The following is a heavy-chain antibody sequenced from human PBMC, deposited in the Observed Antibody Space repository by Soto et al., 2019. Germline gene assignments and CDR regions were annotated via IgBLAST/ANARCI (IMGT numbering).Heavy chain of an antibody. V-gene: IGHV3-21*01. Sequence: GGSLRLSCAASGFTFSDYSMNWVRQAPGKGLEWLSSITSTDSYIYYADSVKGRFTISRDNAGSSLFLQMNSLRAEDTAMYYCARDTQYSSSWSYFDYWGQGTMVTVYS. CDR2: ITSTDSYI. D-gene: IGHD6-13*01. CDR3: ARDTQYSSSWSYFDY. CDR1: GFTFSDYS. J-gene: IGHJ4*02.